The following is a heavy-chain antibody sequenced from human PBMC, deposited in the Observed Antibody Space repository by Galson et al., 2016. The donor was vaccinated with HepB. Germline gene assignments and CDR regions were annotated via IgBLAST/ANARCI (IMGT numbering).Heavy chain of an antibody. J-gene: IGHJ5*02. D-gene: IGHD3-10*01. V-gene: IGHV3-53*05. CDR1: GFSVNNNY. Sequence: SLRLSCAASGFSVNNNYMNWVRQAPGKGLEWVSVIYRDSSTYYADSVKGRFTVTRDTSISTVYMELKSLTSDDTAVYYCALEPGPTKWFVDPWGQGSLVTVSS. CDR3: ALEPGPTKWFVDP. CDR2: IYRDSST.